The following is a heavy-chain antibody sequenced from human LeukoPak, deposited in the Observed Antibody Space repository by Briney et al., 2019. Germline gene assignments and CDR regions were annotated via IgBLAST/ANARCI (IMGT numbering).Heavy chain of an antibody. CDR1: GYTFTSYG. J-gene: IGHJ6*03. CDR3: ARVKVGAYGDYAYYYMDV. V-gene: IGHV1-18*01. D-gene: IGHD4-17*01. CDR2: ISAYNGNT. Sequence: ASVKVSCKASGYTFTSYGISWVRQAPGQGLEWMGWISAYNGNTNYAQKLQGRVTMTTDTSTSTAYMELKSLRSDDTAVYYCARVKVGAYGDYAYYYMDVWGKGTTVTVSS.